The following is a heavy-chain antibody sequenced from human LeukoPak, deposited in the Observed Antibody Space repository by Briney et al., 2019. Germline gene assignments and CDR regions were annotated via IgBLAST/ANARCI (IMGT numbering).Heavy chain of an antibody. D-gene: IGHD6-19*01. CDR2: INHSGST. Sequence: SETLSLTCAVSGGSISSSNWWSWVRQPPGKGLEWIGEINHSGSTNYNPSLRSRVTISVDTSKNQLSLKLSSVTAADTAVYYCARGSSPYSSGFYYYYGMDVWGQGTTVTVSS. CDR1: GGSISSSNW. CDR3: ARGSSPYSSGFYYYYGMDV. V-gene: IGHV4-4*02. J-gene: IGHJ6*02.